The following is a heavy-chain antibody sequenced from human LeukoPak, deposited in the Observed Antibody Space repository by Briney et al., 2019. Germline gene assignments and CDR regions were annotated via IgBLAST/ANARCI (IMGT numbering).Heavy chain of an antibody. CDR3: ARSTVTAAPLFY. CDR2: IYYSGST. D-gene: IGHD4-17*01. J-gene: IGHJ4*02. V-gene: IGHV4-59*01. Sequence: SETLSLTCTVSGGSISGYHWSWIRQPPGKGLEWIGNIYYSGSTNYNPSLKSRVTISVDTSKNQFSLKLSSVTAADTAVYYCARSTVTAAPLFYWGQGTLVAVSS. CDR1: GGSISGYH.